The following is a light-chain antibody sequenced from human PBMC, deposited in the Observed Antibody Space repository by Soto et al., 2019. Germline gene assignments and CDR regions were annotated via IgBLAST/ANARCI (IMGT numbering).Light chain of an antibody. CDR3: QQYRAYPWS. J-gene: IGKJ1*01. Sequence: DIQMTQSPSSLSASVGDRVTITCRASQGLNNYLAWFQQQPGKAPKSLVHATSILQSGVPSRFSGSGSGTDFTLTISNLQPVDVATYYCQQYRAYPWSFGQGTRVAIK. CDR1: QGLNNY. CDR2: ATS. V-gene: IGKV1-16*01.